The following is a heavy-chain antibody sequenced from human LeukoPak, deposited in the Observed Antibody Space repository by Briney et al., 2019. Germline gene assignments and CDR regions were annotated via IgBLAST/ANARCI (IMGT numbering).Heavy chain of an antibody. CDR3: TSAKSDY. Sequence: SGGSLRLSCAASAFSFSNYALTWVRQAPGKGLEWVSGIHGSGGITYYADSVKGRFTISRDNSKNLLYLQMNSLRTEDTAVYYCTSAKSDYWGQGTLVTVSS. V-gene: IGHV3-23*01. CDR2: IHGSGGIT. J-gene: IGHJ4*02. CDR1: AFSFSNYA.